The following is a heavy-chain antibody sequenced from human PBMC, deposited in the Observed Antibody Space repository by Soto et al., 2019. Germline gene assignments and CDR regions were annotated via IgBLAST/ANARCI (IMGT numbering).Heavy chain of an antibody. J-gene: IGHJ4*02. CDR2: ISAYNGNT. D-gene: IGHD3-3*01. CDR3: ARDHTHIPHPIFGVVITAAFHY. CDR1: GYTFTSYG. V-gene: IGHV1-18*01. Sequence: GASVKVSCKASGYTFTSYGISWVRQAPGQGLEWMGWISAYNGNTNYAQKLQGRVTMTTDTSTSTAYMELRSLRSDDTAVYYCARDHTHIPHPIFGVVITAAFHYWGQGTLVTVSS.